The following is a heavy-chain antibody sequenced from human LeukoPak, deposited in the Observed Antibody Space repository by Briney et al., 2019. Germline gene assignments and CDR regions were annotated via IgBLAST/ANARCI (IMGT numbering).Heavy chain of an antibody. CDR3: AKDITSTGARSRFDY. J-gene: IGHJ4*02. V-gene: IGHV3-9*01. CDR1: GFTFDDYA. D-gene: IGHD6-25*01. CDR2: ISWNSGSI. Sequence: GRSLRLSCAASGFTFDDYAMHWVRQAPGKGLEWVSGISWNSGSIGYADSVRGRFTISRDNAKNSLYLQMNSLGAEDTALYYCAKDITSTGARSRFDYWGQGTLVTVSS.